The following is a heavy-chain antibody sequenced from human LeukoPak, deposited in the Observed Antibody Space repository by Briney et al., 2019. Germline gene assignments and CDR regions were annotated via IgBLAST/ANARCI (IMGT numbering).Heavy chain of an antibody. Sequence: SETLSLTRTVSGGSTSSYYRSWIPHPARKGPEWIVRIYTSGSTNYTPSLKSGVTMSVDTSKTQFSLKLSSVPAADTAVYYCARAGIAVAGTFVAQNWYFDLWGRGTLVTVSS. J-gene: IGHJ2*01. CDR1: GGSTSSYY. CDR3: ARAGIAVAGTFVAQNWYFDL. CDR2: IYTSGST. V-gene: IGHV4-4*07. D-gene: IGHD6-19*01.